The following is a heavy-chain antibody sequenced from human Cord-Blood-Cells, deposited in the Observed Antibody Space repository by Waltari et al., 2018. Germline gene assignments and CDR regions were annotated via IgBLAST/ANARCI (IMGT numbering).Heavy chain of an antibody. D-gene: IGHD6-13*01. Sequence: QVQLQQAGAGLLKPSETMSLTCAVYGGPFSGYNWSWIRQPPGKGLEWIGEINHSGSTNYNPSLKSRVTISVDTSKNQFSLKLSSVTAADTAVYYCARVGAAGDYWGQGTLVTVSS. V-gene: IGHV4-34*01. CDR3: ARVGAAGDY. J-gene: IGHJ4*02. CDR2: INHSGST. CDR1: GGPFSGYN.